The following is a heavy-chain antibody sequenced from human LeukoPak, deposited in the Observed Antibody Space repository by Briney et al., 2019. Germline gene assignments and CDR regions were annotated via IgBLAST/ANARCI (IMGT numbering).Heavy chain of an antibody. CDR3: ARTCSSTSCYFSY. J-gene: IGHJ4*02. Sequence: ASVTVSCKASGYTFTNYGISWVRQAPGQGLEWMGWISGYNGNTNYAQKLQGRVTMTTDTSTSTGYMELRSLRSDDTAVYYCARTCSSTSCYFSYWGQGTLVTVSS. CDR2: ISGYNGNT. V-gene: IGHV1-18*01. D-gene: IGHD2-2*01. CDR1: GYTFTNYG.